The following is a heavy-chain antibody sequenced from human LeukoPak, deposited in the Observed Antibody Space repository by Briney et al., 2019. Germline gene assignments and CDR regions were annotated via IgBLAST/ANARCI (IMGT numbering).Heavy chain of an antibody. V-gene: IGHV4-31*03. CDR1: GGSISSGGYY. J-gene: IGHJ4*02. CDR2: IYYSGST. D-gene: IGHD3-3*01. Sequence: SETLSLTCTVSGGSISSGGYYWSWIRQHPGKGPEWIGYIYYSGSTYYNPSLKSRVTISVDTSKNQFSLKLSSVTAADTAVYYCARAGFGVIMDWGQGTLVTVSS. CDR3: ARAGFGVIMD.